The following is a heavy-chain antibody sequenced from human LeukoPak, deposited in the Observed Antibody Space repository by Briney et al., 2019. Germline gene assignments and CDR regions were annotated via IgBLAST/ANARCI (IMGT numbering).Heavy chain of an antibody. D-gene: IGHD2-15*01. CDR2: ISSSSSYI. Sequence: PGGSLRLSCSASGFTFSSYSMNWVRQAPGKGLEWVSSISSSSSYIYYADSVKGRFTISRDNAKNSLYLQMNSLRAEDTAVYYCARDSVVVVVAATLPYRGDWGAFDYWGQGTLVTVSS. CDR1: GFTFSSYS. CDR3: ARDSVVVVVAATLPYRGDWGAFDY. J-gene: IGHJ4*02. V-gene: IGHV3-21*01.